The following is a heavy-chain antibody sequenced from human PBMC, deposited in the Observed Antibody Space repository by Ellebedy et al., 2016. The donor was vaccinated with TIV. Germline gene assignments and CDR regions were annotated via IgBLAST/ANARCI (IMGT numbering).Heavy chain of an antibody. CDR3: ARLAFEYSGYDGGYYFDY. V-gene: IGHV4-39*01. CDR2: IYYSGST. CDR1: GGSFSGYY. J-gene: IGHJ4*02. Sequence: SETLSLTCAVYGGSFSGYYWGWIRQPPGKGLEWIGSIYYSGSTYYNPSLKSRVTISVDTSKNQFSLKLSSVTAADTAVYYCARLAFEYSGYDGGYYFDYWGQGTLVTVSS. D-gene: IGHD5-12*01.